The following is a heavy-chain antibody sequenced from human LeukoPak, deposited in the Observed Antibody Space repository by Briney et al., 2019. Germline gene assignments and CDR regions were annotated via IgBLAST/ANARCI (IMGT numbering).Heavy chain of an antibody. Sequence: PSETLSLTCTVSGGSISNYYWNWIRQSPGKGLEWIGYILSSGSTHHNPSLTGRISLSVDTSKNQFSLKLSSVTAADTAVYYCARRVISEFSIDKGNWLDPWGQGTPVTVSS. D-gene: IGHD3-3*02. CDR1: GGSISNYY. J-gene: IGHJ5*02. CDR2: ILSSGST. V-gene: IGHV4-4*09. CDR3: ARRVISEFSIDKGNWLDP.